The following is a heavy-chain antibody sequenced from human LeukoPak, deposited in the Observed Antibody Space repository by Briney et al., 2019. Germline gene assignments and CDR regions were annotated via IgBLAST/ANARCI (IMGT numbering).Heavy chain of an antibody. V-gene: IGHV3-23*01. J-gene: IGHJ4*02. CDR2: ISGSSGST. Sequence: QSGGSLRLSCAASGFTFSTYAMSWVRQAPGKGLEWVSTISGSSGSTYYADSVKGRFTISRDNSKNTLYLQMDSLRAEDTAVYYCAKDTVTTGTDHWGQGTLVTVSS. CDR3: AKDTVTTGTDH. CDR1: GFTFSTYA. D-gene: IGHD4-17*01.